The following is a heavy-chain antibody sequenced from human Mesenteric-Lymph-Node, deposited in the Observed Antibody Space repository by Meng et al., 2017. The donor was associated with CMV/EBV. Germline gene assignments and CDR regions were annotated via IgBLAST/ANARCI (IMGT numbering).Heavy chain of an antibody. V-gene: IGHV3-33*06. CDR3: AKGDPFRGIRGYFDL. J-gene: IGHJ2*01. CDR2: IWFDGSKE. Sequence: GGSLRLSCAASGFTFSSHGMHWVRQAPGKGLEWVTVIWFDGSKEYYADSVRGRFTISRDNSKNTLYLQMESLRVEDTAMYYCAKGDPFRGIRGYFDLWGRGTLVTVSS. CDR1: GFTFSSHG. D-gene: IGHD3-10*01.